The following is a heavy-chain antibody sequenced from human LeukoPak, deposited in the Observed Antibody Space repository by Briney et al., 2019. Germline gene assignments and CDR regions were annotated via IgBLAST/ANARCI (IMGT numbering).Heavy chain of an antibody. J-gene: IGHJ4*02. CDR2: ISSSSSTI. V-gene: IGHV3-48*04. Sequence: GGSLRLSCAACGFTFSSYSMNWVRQAPGKGLEWVSYISSSSSTIYYADSVKGRFTISRDNAKNSLYLQMNSLRAEDTAVYYCARDFWRRSSHTFDYWGQGTLVTVSS. D-gene: IGHD6-13*01. CDR1: GFTFSSYS. CDR3: ARDFWRRSSHTFDY.